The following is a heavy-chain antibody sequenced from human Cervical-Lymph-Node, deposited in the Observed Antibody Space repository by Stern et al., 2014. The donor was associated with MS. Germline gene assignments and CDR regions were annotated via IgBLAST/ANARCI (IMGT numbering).Heavy chain of an antibody. Sequence: VQLEQSGAEVKKPGESLKISCKGSGYNFGDYWIGWVRQKPGKGLEWMGPIFPADSDSRYSPSFDGQVTISADDSISTAFLQSSSLKASDTGIYYCARHQPAATFAMDVWGQGTTVIVSS. D-gene: IGHD2-2*01. CDR1: GYNFGDYW. CDR2: IFPADSDS. CDR3: ARHQPAATFAMDV. J-gene: IGHJ6*02. V-gene: IGHV5-51*01.